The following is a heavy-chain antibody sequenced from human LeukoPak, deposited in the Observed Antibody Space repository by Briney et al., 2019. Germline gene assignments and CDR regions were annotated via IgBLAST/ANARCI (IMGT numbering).Heavy chain of an antibody. Sequence: GGSLRLSCASSGFTFSSYSMNWVRQAPGKGLEWVSSISSSSSYIYYADSVKGRFTISRDNAKNSLYLQMNSLRAEDTAVYYCARAGSSWYYFDYWGQGTLVTVSS. J-gene: IGHJ4*02. V-gene: IGHV3-21*01. CDR3: ARAGSSWYYFDY. D-gene: IGHD6-13*01. CDR1: GFTFSSYS. CDR2: ISSSSSYI.